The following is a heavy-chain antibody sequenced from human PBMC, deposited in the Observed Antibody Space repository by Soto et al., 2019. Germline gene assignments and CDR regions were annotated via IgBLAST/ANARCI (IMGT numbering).Heavy chain of an antibody. J-gene: IGHJ6*02. V-gene: IGHV5-51*01. D-gene: IGHD2-2*02. CDR2: IYPGDSDT. CDR1: GYSFTSYW. Sequence: GESLKISCEGSGYSFTSYWIGWVRQMPGKGLEWMGIIYPGDSDTRYSPSFQGQVTISADKSISTAYLQWSSLKASDTAMYYCARHSKCSSTSCYRGYYYYGMDVWGQGTTVTVSS. CDR3: ARHSKCSSTSCYRGYYYYGMDV.